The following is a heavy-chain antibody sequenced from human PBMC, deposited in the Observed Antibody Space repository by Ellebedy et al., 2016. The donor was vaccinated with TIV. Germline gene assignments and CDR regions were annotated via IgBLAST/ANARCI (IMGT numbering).Heavy chain of an antibody. CDR3: AREGGVYYFDY. Sequence: AASVKVSCKASGYTFTDYLMNWVRQAPGQGLEWLGIIHPSGGGTGYAQKFQGRVTMTRDTSASTVYMELSSLRSEDTAVYYCAREGGVYYFDYWGQGTLVTVSS. CDR1: GYTFTDYL. CDR2: IHPSGGGT. D-gene: IGHD1-26*01. V-gene: IGHV1-46*01. J-gene: IGHJ4*02.